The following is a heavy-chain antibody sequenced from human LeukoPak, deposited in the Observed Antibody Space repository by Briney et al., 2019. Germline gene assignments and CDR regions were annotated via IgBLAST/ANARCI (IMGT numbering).Heavy chain of an antibody. CDR2: ISAYNGNT. Sequence: ASVKVSCKASGYTFTSYGISWVRQAPGQGLEWMGWISAYNGNTNYAQKLQGRVTMTTDTSTSTAYMELRSLRSDDTAVYYCARAQVERGYSYVGDSVHNWFDPWGKGTTVTVSS. D-gene: IGHD5-18*01. J-gene: IGHJ5*01. CDR1: GYTFTSYG. CDR3: ARAQVERGYSYVGDSVHNWFDP. V-gene: IGHV1-18*01.